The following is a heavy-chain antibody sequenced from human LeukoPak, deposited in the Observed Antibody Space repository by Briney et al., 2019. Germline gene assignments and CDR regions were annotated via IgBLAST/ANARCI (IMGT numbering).Heavy chain of an antibody. Sequence: PGGSLRLSCVASGFIFSNYWMSWVRQAPGKGLEWVAVISYDGSNKYYADSVKGRFTISRDNSKNTLYLQMNSLRAEDTAVYYCAKSLSQWELLLFDYWGQGTLVTVSS. J-gene: IGHJ4*02. CDR1: GFIFSNYW. CDR2: ISYDGSNK. CDR3: AKSLSQWELLLFDY. D-gene: IGHD1-26*01. V-gene: IGHV3-30*18.